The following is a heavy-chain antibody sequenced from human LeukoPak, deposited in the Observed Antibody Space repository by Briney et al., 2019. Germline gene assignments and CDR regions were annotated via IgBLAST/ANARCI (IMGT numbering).Heavy chain of an antibody. CDR2: IKQDGSEQ. Sequence: GGSLRLSCAASGFTFSHYYMSWVRQAPGKGLEWVANIKQDGSEQFYLDSVKGRFTISRDNAKNALYLQMNSLRAGDTAVYYCARGLWRSYYGSGKDYYFDYWGQGTLVTVSS. V-gene: IGHV3-7*01. D-gene: IGHD3-10*01. J-gene: IGHJ4*02. CDR1: GFTFSHYY. CDR3: ARGLWRSYYGSGKDYYFDY.